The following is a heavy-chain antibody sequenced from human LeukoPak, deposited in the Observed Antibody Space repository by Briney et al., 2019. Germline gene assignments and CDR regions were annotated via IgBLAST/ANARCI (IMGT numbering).Heavy chain of an antibody. D-gene: IGHD2-2*01. CDR1: GGTFSSYA. J-gene: IGHJ3*02. Sequence: GSSVKVSCKASGGTFSSYAISWVRQAPGQGLEWMGGIIPIFGTANYAQKFQGRVTIAADGSTSTAYIELSSLRSEDTAVYYCARGRASSTSPYAFDIWGQGTMVTVSS. CDR3: ARGRASSTSPYAFDI. CDR2: IIPIFGTA. V-gene: IGHV1-69*01.